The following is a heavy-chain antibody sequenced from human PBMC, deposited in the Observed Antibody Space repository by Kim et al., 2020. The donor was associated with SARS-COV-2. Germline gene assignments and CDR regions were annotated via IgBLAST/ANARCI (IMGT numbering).Heavy chain of an antibody. J-gene: IGHJ6*02. CDR3: ARGSSSYGPQYYYYYYGMDV. CDR1: GYTFTGYY. Sequence: ASVKVSCKASGYTFTGYYMHWVRQAPGQGLEWMGWINPNSGGTNYAQKFQGWVTMTRDTSISTAYMELSRLRSDDTAVYYCARGSSSYGPQYYYYYYGMDVWGQGTTVTVSS. V-gene: IGHV1-2*04. D-gene: IGHD6-13*01. CDR2: INPNSGGT.